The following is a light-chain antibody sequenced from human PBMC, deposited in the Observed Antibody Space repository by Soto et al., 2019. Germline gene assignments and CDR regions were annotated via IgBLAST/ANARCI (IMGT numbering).Light chain of an antibody. CDR2: DAS. V-gene: IGKV3-11*01. CDR1: QSVSSRY. Sequence: EIVLTQSPGTLSLSPGERATLSCRASQSVSSRYSAWYQQKPGQAPRLLIYDASNRATGIPARFSGSGSGTDFTLTISSLEPEDFAVYYCQQRSNWPQTFGQGTKVDIK. CDR3: QQRSNWPQT. J-gene: IGKJ1*01.